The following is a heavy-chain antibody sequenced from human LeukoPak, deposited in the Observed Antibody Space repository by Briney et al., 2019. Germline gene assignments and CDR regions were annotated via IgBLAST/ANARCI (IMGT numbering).Heavy chain of an antibody. V-gene: IGHV2-5*02. CDR2: IYWDDDK. CDR3: ARGPVFDY. CDR1: GFSLSTSGVA. Sequence: SGPTLVNPTQTLTLTRTFSGFSLSTSGVAVGWIRQPPGKALEWLALIYWDDDKRYSPFLKTRLTITKDTSKNQVVLTMANMDPVDTATYYCARGPVFDYWGQGALVTVSS. J-gene: IGHJ4*02.